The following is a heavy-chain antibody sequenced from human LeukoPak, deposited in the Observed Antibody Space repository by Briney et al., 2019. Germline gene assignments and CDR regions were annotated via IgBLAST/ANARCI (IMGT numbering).Heavy chain of an antibody. D-gene: IGHD1-26*01. Sequence: GASVKVSCKTSGYSFTDYYMHWVRQAPGQGLEWMGWINPNSGGTSTAQKFQGRITMTRDTSITTVYMEVSWLTSDDTAIYYCARADRLDGSPYLISPWGQGTLVTVSS. CDR3: ARADRLDGSPYLISP. J-gene: IGHJ5*02. CDR2: INPNSGGT. CDR1: GYSFTDYY. V-gene: IGHV1-2*02.